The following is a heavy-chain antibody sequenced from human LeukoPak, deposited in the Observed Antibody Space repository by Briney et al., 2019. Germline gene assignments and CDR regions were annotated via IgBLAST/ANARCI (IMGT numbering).Heavy chain of an antibody. CDR3: AKDLGLNLYGSGSYLDY. V-gene: IGHV3-23*01. D-gene: IGHD3-10*01. CDR2: ISGSGGST. Sequence: SGGPLRLSCAASGFTFSSYAMSWVRQAPGKGLEWVSVISGSGGSTYYADSVKGRFTISRDNSKNTLYLQMNSLRAEDTAVYYCAKDLGLNLYGSGSYLDYWGQGTLVTVSS. CDR1: GFTFSSYA. J-gene: IGHJ4*02.